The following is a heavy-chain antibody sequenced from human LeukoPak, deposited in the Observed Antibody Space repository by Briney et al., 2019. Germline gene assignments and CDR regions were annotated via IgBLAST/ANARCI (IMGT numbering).Heavy chain of an antibody. Sequence: GGSLRLSCAASGISFSNYSMNWVRQAPGKGLEWVSSISSSSSYIYYADSVKGRFTISRDNAKNSLYLQMNSLRAEDTAVYYCARAAYSGSLTYYFDYWGQGTLVTVSS. CDR3: ARAAYSGSLTYYFDY. V-gene: IGHV3-21*01. J-gene: IGHJ4*02. D-gene: IGHD1-26*01. CDR2: ISSSSSYI. CDR1: GISFSNYS.